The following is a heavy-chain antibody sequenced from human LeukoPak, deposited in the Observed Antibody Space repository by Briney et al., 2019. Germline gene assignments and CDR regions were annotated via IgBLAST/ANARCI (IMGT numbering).Heavy chain of an antibody. V-gene: IGHV3-23*01. CDR3: AREETKYYDILTGYLGDFDY. CDR2: ISGSAGST. D-gene: IGHD3-9*01. Sequence: GGSLRLSCAASRFTFSSYVMNWVRQAPGKGLEWVSGISGSAGSTFYADSVKGRFTISRDNFKNTLYLQMNSLRVEDTAVYYCAREETKYYDILTGYLGDFDYWGQGTLVTVSS. CDR1: RFTFSSYV. J-gene: IGHJ4*02.